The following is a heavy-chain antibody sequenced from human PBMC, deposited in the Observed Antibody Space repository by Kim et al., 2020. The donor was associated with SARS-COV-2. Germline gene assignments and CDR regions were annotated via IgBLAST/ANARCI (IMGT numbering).Heavy chain of an antibody. J-gene: IGHJ5*02. Sequence: SETLSLTCTVSGGSISSGGYYWSWIRQHPGKGLEWIGYIYYSGSTYYNPSLKSRVTISVDTSKNQFSLKLSSVTAADTAVYYCARVRGPPLRITMVRGADPHNWFDPWGQGTLVTVSS. CDR2: IYYSGST. D-gene: IGHD3-10*01. CDR3: ARVRGPPLRITMVRGADPHNWFDP. V-gene: IGHV4-31*03. CDR1: GGSISSGGYY.